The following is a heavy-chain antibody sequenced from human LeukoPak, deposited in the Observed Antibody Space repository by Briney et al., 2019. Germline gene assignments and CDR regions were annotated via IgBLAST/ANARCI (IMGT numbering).Heavy chain of an antibody. D-gene: IGHD2-21*02. V-gene: IGHV3-21*01. CDR2: ISSSSSYI. CDR1: GFTFSSYA. Sequence: PGGSLRLSCAASGFTFSSYAMHWVRQAPGKGLEWVSSISSSSSYIYYADSVKGRFTISRDNAKNSLYLQMNSLRAEDTAVYYCARGRVVTALFDYWGQGTLVTVFS. CDR3: ARGRVVTALFDY. J-gene: IGHJ4*02.